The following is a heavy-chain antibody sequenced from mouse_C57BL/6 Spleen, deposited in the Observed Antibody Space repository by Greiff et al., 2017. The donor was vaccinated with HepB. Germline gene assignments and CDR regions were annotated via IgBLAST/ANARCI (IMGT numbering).Heavy chain of an antibody. CDR3: ARDRDRGPDY. CDR2: ISDGGSYT. CDR1: GFTFSSYA. J-gene: IGHJ2*01. V-gene: IGHV5-4*01. D-gene: IGHD3-3*01. Sequence: EVQLKESGGGLVKPGGSLKLSCAASGFTFSSYAMSWVRQTPEKRLEWVATISDGGSYTYYPDNVKGRFTISRDNAKNNLYLQMSHLKSEDTAMYYCARDRDRGPDYWGQGTTLTVSS.